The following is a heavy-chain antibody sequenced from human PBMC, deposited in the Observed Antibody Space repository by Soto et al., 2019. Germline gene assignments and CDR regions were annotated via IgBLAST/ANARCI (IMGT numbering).Heavy chain of an antibody. CDR3: TTGRFTMVRGVIILSVGFDY. D-gene: IGHD3-10*01. CDR1: GFTFSNAW. Sequence: GGSLRLSCAASGFTFSNAWMSWVRQAPGKGLEWVGRIKSKTDGGTTDYAAPVKGRFTISRDDSKNTLYLQMNSLKTEDTAVYYCTTGRFTMVRGVIILSVGFDYWGQGTLVTVSS. CDR2: IKSKTDGGTT. V-gene: IGHV3-15*01. J-gene: IGHJ4*02.